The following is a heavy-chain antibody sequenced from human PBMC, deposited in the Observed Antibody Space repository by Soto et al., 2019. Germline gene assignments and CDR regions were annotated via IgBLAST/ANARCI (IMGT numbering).Heavy chain of an antibody. CDR1: GFTFSSYS. V-gene: IGHV3-48*01. D-gene: IGHD2-15*01. Sequence: EVQVVESGGGLVQPGGSLRLSCAASGFTFSSYSMNWVRQAPGKGLEWVSYISSSSRTKFYADSVKGRFTISRDNARNSLYLQMNSLRAEDTAVYYCAIDIDGGGQGTLGTVSS. J-gene: IGHJ4*02. CDR2: ISSSSRTK. CDR3: AIDIDG.